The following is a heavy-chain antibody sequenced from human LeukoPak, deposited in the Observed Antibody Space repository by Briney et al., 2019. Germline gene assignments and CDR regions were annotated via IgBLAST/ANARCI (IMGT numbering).Heavy chain of an antibody. Sequence: SETLSLTCAVYGGSFSDYYWSWIRQPPGKGLEWIGEIDHSGSTIYNPSLKSRVTISVDTSKNQFSLKLSSVTAADTAVYYCARGSSLPGDIVVVPAARGYYYYMDVWGKGTTVSVSS. CDR3: ARGSSLPGDIVVVPAARGYYYYMDV. CDR1: GGSFSDYY. CDR2: IDHSGST. V-gene: IGHV4-34*01. D-gene: IGHD2-2*01. J-gene: IGHJ6*03.